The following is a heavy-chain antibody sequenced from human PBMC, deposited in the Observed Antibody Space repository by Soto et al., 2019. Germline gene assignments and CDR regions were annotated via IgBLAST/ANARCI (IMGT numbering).Heavy chain of an antibody. CDR2: IYPGDSDT. CDR1: GYSFTSYW. CDR3: VSRLYPGIGDF. J-gene: IGHJ4*02. D-gene: IGHD3-10*01. Sequence: GESLKISCKGSGYSFTSYWIAWVRQMPGKGLEWMGIIYPGDSDTRYSPSFQGQVTISADKSITTAYLQWSSLTASDTAIYYCVSRLYPGIGDFWGQGTLVIVSS. V-gene: IGHV5-51*01.